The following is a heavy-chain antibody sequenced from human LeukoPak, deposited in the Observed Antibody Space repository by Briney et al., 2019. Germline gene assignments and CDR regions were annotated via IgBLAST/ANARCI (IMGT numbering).Heavy chain of an antibody. V-gene: IGHV4-39*01. CDR2: IFYSGST. CDR1: GGSISSSSYY. CDR3: ASVRYSGSYEGQNWIDP. D-gene: IGHD1-26*01. Sequence: PSETLSLTCTVSGGSISSSSYYWGWIRQPPGKGLEWIGSIFYSGSTYYNPSLKSRVTISVDTSKNQFSLKLSSVTAADTAVYYCASVRYSGSYEGQNWIDPWGQGTLVTVSS. J-gene: IGHJ5*02.